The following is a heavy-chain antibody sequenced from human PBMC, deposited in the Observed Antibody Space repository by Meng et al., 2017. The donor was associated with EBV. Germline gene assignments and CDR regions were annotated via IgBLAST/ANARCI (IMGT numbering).Heavy chain of an antibody. Sequence: HVLGVRAGVEVKELVDSVKVLCKDHGDTLTSYDINWVRKATGQGLEWMGWMNPNSGNTGYAQKFQGRVTMTRNTSISTAYMELSSLRSEETAVYYCARGGAFDIWGQGTMVTVSS. CDR3: ARGGAFDI. V-gene: IGHV1-8*01. CDR1: GDTLTSYD. CDR2: MNPNSGNT. J-gene: IGHJ3*02.